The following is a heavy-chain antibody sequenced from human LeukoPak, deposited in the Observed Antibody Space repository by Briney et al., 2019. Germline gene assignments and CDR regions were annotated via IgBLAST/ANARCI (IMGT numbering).Heavy chain of an antibody. CDR1: GFTFSNYW. CDR3: ARGGMTGTADY. J-gene: IGHJ4*02. CDR2: IKQDGSET. Sequence: PGGSLRLSCEASGFTFSNYWMPWVRQAPGKGLEWVANIKQDGSETYYVDSVKGRFTLSRDNARNSLYLQMNYLGVDDTAVYYCARGGMTGTADYWGPGTLVTVSS. D-gene: IGHD1-7*01. V-gene: IGHV3-7*01.